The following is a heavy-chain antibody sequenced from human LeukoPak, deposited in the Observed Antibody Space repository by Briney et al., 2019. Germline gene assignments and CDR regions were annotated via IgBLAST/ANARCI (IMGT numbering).Heavy chain of an antibody. J-gene: IGHJ3*01. CDR1: GYTFTNYD. CDR3: ARDPRYCTDTTCHVPDAFDV. D-gene: IGHD2-2*01. CDR2: ISVKNGNT. Sequence: GAAVNVSCKTSGYTFTNYDISWVRQAPGQGLEWMGWISVKNGNTKYAQKFQGRVTMTTDTSTSTAFMELRGLGSDDTAIYYCARDPRYCTDTTCHVPDAFDVWGQGTMVAVSS. V-gene: IGHV1-18*01.